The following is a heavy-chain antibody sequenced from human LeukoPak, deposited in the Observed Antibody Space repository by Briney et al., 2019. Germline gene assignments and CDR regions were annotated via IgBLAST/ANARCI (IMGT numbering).Heavy chain of an antibody. CDR1: GGSISSGSYY. J-gene: IGHJ4*02. CDR2: IYTSGST. CDR3: AREKGDGYNSPYYFDY. V-gene: IGHV4-61*02. Sequence: SETLSLTCTVSGGSISSGSYYWRWIRQPAGKGLEWIGRIYTSGSTNYNPSLKSRVTISVDTSKHQFSLKLSSVTAADTAVYYCAREKGDGYNSPYYFDYWGQGTLVTVSS. D-gene: IGHD5-24*01.